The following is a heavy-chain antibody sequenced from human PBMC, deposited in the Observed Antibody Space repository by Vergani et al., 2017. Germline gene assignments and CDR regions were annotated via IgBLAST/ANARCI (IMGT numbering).Heavy chain of an antibody. CDR1: GGTFSSYA. CDR3: ARDPDGYNSFDY. CDR2: IIPILGIA. Sequence: QVQLVQSGAEVKKPGSSVKVSCKASGGTFSSYAISWVRQAPGQGLEWMGRIIPILGIANYAQKFQGRVTITAYKSTSTAYMELSSLRSEDTAVYYCARDPDGYNSFDYWGQGTLVTVSS. J-gene: IGHJ4*02. V-gene: IGHV1-69*04. D-gene: IGHD5-24*01.